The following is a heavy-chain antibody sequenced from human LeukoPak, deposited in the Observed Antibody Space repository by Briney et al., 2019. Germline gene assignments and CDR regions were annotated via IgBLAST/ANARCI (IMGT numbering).Heavy chain of an antibody. V-gene: IGHV4-38-2*02. D-gene: IGHD3-22*01. J-gene: IGHJ3*02. CDR3: ALGVYYDSNKDAFDI. CDR1: GYSISSGYY. Sequence: SETLSLTCTVSGYSISSGYYWGWIRQPPGKGLEWIGSIYHSGGTYYNPSLKSRVTISVDTSKNQFSLKLSSVTAADTAVYYCALGVYYDSNKDAFDIWGQGTMVTVSS. CDR2: IYHSGGT.